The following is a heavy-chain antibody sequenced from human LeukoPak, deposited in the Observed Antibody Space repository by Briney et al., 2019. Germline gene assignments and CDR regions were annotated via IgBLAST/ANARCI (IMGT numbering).Heavy chain of an antibody. Sequence: GESLKISCKGSGYSFTSYWIGWVRQMPGKGLEWMGIIYPGDSDTRYSPSFQGQVTISADKSISTAYLQWSSLKASDTAMYHCARSGYYYDSSGYYPSLFDYWGQGTLVTVSS. CDR1: GYSFTSYW. CDR2: IYPGDSDT. D-gene: IGHD3-22*01. J-gene: IGHJ4*02. V-gene: IGHV5-51*03. CDR3: ARSGYYYDSSGYYPSLFDY.